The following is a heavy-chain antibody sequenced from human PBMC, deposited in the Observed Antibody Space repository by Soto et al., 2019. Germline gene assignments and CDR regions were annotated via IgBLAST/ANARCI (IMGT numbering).Heavy chain of an antibody. J-gene: IGHJ6*02. CDR1: GGSISSYY. D-gene: IGHD6-19*01. CDR3: ARSWQWPLYGMGV. V-gene: IGHV4-59*01. Sequence: SETLSLTCTVSGGSISSYYWSWIRQPPGKGLEWIGYIYYSGSTNYNPSLKSRVTISVDTSKNQFSLKLSSVTAADTAVYYCARSWQWPLYGMGVWGQGTTVTVSS. CDR2: IYYSGST.